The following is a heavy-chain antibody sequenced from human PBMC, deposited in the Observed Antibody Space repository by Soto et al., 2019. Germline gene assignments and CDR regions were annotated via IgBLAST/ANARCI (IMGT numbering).Heavy chain of an antibody. J-gene: IGHJ6*03. CDR1: GFTFSSYS. CDR3: ARDRSGYPFYFSYYMDV. Sequence: GGSLRLSCAASGFTFSSYSMNWVRQAPGKGLEWVSYISSSSSTIYYADSVKGRFTISRDNAKNSLYLQMNSLRAEDTAVYYCARDRSGYPFYFSYYMDVWGKGTTVTVSS. CDR2: ISSSSSTI. D-gene: IGHD5-12*01. V-gene: IGHV3-48*01.